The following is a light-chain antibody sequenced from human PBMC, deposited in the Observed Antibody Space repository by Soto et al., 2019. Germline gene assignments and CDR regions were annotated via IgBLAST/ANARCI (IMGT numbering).Light chain of an antibody. CDR3: QQYHTAPNT. CDR1: QSVLHSSNNKNY. V-gene: IGKV4-1*01. Sequence: DIVMTQSPDSLAVSLGERATINCKSSQSVLHSSNNKNYLAWYQQKPGQPPKLLIYWASTRESGVPDRFSGSGSGTDLTLTISSLQAEDVAVYYCQQYHTAPNTFGQGTKLEIK. CDR2: WAS. J-gene: IGKJ2*01.